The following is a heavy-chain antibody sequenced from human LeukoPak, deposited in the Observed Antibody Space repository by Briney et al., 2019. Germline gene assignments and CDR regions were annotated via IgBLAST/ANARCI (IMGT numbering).Heavy chain of an antibody. CDR3: ARVYGSGSYYKFFDY. CDR1: SGSISSGAYY. V-gene: IGHV4-39*07. CDR2: IYHSGST. D-gene: IGHD3-10*01. J-gene: IGHJ4*02. Sequence: SETLSLTCTVSSGSISSGAYYWGWIRQPPGKGLEWVGSIYHSGSTFYNPSLKGRVTISVDTSKNQFSLKLSSVTAADTAVYYCARVYGSGSYYKFFDYWGQGTLVTVSS.